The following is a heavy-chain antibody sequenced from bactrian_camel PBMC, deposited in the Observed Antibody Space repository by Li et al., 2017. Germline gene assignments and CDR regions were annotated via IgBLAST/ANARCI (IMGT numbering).Heavy chain of an antibody. CDR1: GWTYCLYD. V-gene: IGHV3S57*01. Sequence: CAASGWTYCLYDMSWYRQAPGKEREGVANIHNDGRTYYVDSVKGRFILSQDNAKTTMFLQMNDLKPEDTAMYFCATDSSLIAREGCTVLGEFLGSCGRGTQVTVS. J-gene: IGHJ4*01. CDR2: IHNDGRT. D-gene: IGHD6*01.